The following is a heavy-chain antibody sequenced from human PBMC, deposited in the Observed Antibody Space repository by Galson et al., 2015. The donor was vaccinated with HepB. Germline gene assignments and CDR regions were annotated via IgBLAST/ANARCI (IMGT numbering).Heavy chain of an antibody. CDR2: ISGYNGHT. D-gene: IGHD3-22*01. Sequence: SVKVSCKASGYTFNDFGICWVRQAPGQGLEWMGWISGYNGHTDYAQKLQDRLTMTTDTSTSTAYMELRSLRSDDTAVYYCARDSERSKYYYDSSGYYYPWGQGTLVTVSS. CDR3: ARDSERSKYYYDSSGYYYP. CDR1: GYTFNDFG. J-gene: IGHJ5*02. V-gene: IGHV1-18*01.